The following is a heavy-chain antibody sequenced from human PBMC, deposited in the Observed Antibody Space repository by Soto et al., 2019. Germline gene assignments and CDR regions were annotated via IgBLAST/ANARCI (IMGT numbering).Heavy chain of an antibody. CDR1: GGSLRNSV. V-gene: IGHV1-69*01. Sequence: QVQLVQSGAEVKKPGSSVKVSCTASGGSLRNSVISWVRQAPAQRLEWMGGVIPILGTAHYAQKFQGRVTMTADEATSTAYMDWSSLSPDDTAVYYCARLGHPGHWGPGTLVIVSS. J-gene: IGHJ4*02. D-gene: IGHD1-1*01. CDR2: VIPILGTA. CDR3: ARLGHPGH.